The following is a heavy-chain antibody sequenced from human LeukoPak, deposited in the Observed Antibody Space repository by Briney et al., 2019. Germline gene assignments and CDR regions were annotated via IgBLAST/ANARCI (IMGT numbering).Heavy chain of an antibody. V-gene: IGHV4-34*01. Sequence: SETLSLTCAVYGGSFSGYYWSWIRQPPGKGLEWMGEINHSGSTNYNPSLKSRVTISVDTSKNQFSLKLSSVTAADTAVYYCARRGTLWFGGYNWFDPWGQGTLVTVSS. CDR1: GGSFSGYY. J-gene: IGHJ5*02. CDR2: INHSGST. D-gene: IGHD3-10*01. CDR3: ARRGTLWFGGYNWFDP.